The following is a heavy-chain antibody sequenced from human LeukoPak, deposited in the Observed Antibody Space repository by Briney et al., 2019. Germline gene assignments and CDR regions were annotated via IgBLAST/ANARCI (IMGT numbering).Heavy chain of an antibody. CDR1: GFTFDDYA. CDR3: AKEYNRYCSGGSCYTWDY. CDR2: ISWNSGSI. J-gene: IGHJ4*02. Sequence: GGSLRLSCAASGFTFDDYAMHWVRQAPGKGLEWVSGISWNSGSIGYAGSVKGRFTISRDNAKNSLYLQMNSLRAEDTALYYCAKEYNRYCSGGSCYTWDYWGQGTLVTVSS. D-gene: IGHD2-15*01. V-gene: IGHV3-9*01.